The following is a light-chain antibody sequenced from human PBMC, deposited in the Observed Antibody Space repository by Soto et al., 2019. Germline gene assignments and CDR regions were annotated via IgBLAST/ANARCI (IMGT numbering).Light chain of an antibody. CDR3: QHYNNWPRT. J-gene: IGKJ1*01. CDR2: GAS. V-gene: IGKV3-15*01. CDR1: QSVSSN. Sequence: EIVMTQSPATLSVSPGERATLSCRASQSVSSNLAWYQQKPGQAPRLLIDGASTRATGIPARFSGSGSGTEFTLTISRLQSEDFAVYYCQHYNNWPRTFGQGTKVEIK.